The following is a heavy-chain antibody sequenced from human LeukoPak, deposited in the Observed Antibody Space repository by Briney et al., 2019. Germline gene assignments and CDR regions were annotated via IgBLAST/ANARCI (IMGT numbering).Heavy chain of an antibody. D-gene: IGHD6-13*01. CDR1: GFTFSSYA. V-gene: IGHV3-23*01. CDR3: AKTRPLDSSSWSHGDY. Sequence: GGSLRLSCAASGFTFSSYAMSWVRQAPGKGLEWVSAISGSGDSTYYGDSVKGRFTISRDNSKNTLYLQMSSLRAEDTAVYYCAKTRPLDSSSWSHGDYWGQGTLVTVSS. CDR2: ISGSGDST. J-gene: IGHJ4*02.